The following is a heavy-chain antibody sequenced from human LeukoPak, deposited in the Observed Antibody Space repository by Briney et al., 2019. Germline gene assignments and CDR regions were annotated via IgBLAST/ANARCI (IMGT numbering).Heavy chain of an antibody. Sequence: GGSLRLSCAASGFTFSSYEMNWVRQAPGKGLEWVSYISSSGSTIYYADSVKGRFTISRDNAKNSLYLQMNSLRAGDTAVYYCARESSGWYSVEGAFDIWGQGTMVTVSS. D-gene: IGHD6-19*01. CDR1: GFTFSSYE. V-gene: IGHV3-48*03. CDR2: ISSSGSTI. J-gene: IGHJ3*02. CDR3: ARESSGWYSVEGAFDI.